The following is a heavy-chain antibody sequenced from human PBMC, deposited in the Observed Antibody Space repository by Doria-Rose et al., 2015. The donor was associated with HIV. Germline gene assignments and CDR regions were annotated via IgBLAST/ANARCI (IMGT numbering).Heavy chain of an antibody. CDR3: ARGGTRWPFDY. Sequence: QVQLVQSGTEVKKPGASVKVSCKASGYTFTNYDVTWVRQATGHGLEWMGWMNPNSTNTGYAQKFQGRVTMTRDTSISTADMELSSPTSEDTAVYYCARGGTRWPFDYWGQGTLVTVSS. D-gene: IGHD4-17*01. CDR2: MNPNSTNT. CDR1: GYTFTNYD. J-gene: IGHJ4*02. V-gene: IGHV1-8*02.